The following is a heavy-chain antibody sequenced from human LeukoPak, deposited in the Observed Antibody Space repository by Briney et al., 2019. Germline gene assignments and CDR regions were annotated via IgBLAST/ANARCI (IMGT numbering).Heavy chain of an antibody. V-gene: IGHV4-34*01. D-gene: IGHD1-26*01. J-gene: IGHJ4*02. Sequence: SETLSLTRAVYGGSFSGYYWSWIRQPPGKGLEWIGEINHSGSTNYNPSLKSRVTISVDTSKNQFSLKLSSVTAADTAVYYCARRGSYGIDYWGQGTLVTVSS. CDR1: GGSFSGYY. CDR3: ARRGSYGIDY. CDR2: INHSGST.